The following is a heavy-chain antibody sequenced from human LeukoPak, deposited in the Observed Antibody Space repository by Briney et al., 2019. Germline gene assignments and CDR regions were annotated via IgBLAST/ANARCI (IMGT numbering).Heavy chain of an antibody. CDR3: ATDLGLAVAGPHFQH. V-gene: IGHV1-24*01. CDR1: GYTLTELS. J-gene: IGHJ1*01. CDR2: FDPEDGET. Sequence: ASVKVSCKVSGYTLTELSMHWVRQAPGKGLEWVGGFDPEDGETIYAQKFQGRVTMTEDTSTDTAYMELSSLRSEDTAVYYCATDLGLAVAGPHFQHWGQGTLVTVSS. D-gene: IGHD6-19*01.